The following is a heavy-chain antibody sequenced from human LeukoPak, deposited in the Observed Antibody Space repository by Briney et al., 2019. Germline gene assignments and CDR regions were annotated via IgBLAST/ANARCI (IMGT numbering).Heavy chain of an antibody. CDR2: IYPGDSDT. CDR3: ARPVYYDGSGFYFDDAFDI. V-gene: IGHV5-51*01. CDR1: GYSFTSYW. D-gene: IGHD3-22*01. Sequence: GESLKISCKGSGYSFTSYWIGWVRQMPGKGLEWMGIIYPGDSDTRYSPSFQGQVTISADKSISTAYLQWSSLKASDTAMYYCARPVYYDGSGFYFDDAFDIWGQGTMVTVSS. J-gene: IGHJ3*02.